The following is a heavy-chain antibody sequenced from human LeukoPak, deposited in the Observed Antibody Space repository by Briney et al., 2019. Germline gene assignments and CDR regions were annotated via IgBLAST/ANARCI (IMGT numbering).Heavy chain of an antibody. D-gene: IGHD6-25*01. J-gene: IGHJ4*02. CDR3: ARFRTYGSALDY. CDR2: IKQDGSEK. Sequence: GGSLRLSCAASGFTFSGYWMSWVRQAPGKGLEWVANIKQDGSEKHYVDSVKGRFTISRDNAENSLYLQVNSPRAEDTAVYYCARFRTYGSALDYWGQGTLVTVSS. V-gene: IGHV3-7*02. CDR1: GFTFSGYW.